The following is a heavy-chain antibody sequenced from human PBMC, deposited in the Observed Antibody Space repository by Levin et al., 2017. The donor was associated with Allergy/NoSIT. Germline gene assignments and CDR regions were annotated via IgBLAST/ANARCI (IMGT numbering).Heavy chain of an antibody. J-gene: IGHJ4*02. Sequence: KLGESLKISCQGSGYTFTNYWVGWVRQMPGKGLEWMGVIHPGDSNTRYSPSLQGQVTISVDKSISTAYLQWSSLKASDTAMYYCATGVAGDYWGQGTLVTVSS. V-gene: IGHV5-51*01. CDR3: ATGVAGDY. CDR1: GYTFTNYW. CDR2: IHPGDSNT. D-gene: IGHD6-19*01.